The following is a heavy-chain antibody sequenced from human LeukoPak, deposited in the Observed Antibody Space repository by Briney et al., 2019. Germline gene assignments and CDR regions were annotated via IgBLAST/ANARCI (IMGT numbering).Heavy chain of an antibody. CDR3: AKAGYYILTGYYV. V-gene: IGHV3-23*01. D-gene: IGHD3-9*01. CDR1: GFTFSSYA. J-gene: IGHJ4*02. Sequence: GGSLRLSCAASGFTFSSYAMSWVRQAPGEGLEWVSAISGSGGSTYYADSVKGRFTISRDNSKNTLYLQMNSLRAEDTAVYYCAKAGYYILTGYYVWGQGTLVTVSS. CDR2: ISGSGGST.